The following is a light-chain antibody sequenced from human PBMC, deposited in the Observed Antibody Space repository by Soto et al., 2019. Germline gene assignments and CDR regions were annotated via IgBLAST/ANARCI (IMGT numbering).Light chain of an antibody. J-gene: IGKJ4*01. CDR3: QQSDSLPPT. CDR2: DAI. V-gene: IGKV1-33*01. CDR1: QDINNF. Sequence: DIQMTQSPSSLSASVGDRVTITCQASQDINNFLHWYEQRPGKAPKLLIYDAIKLDTGVPSRFSGSGSRTHFTFTISSLQPEDIAKYFCQQSDSLPPTFGGGTKVEI.